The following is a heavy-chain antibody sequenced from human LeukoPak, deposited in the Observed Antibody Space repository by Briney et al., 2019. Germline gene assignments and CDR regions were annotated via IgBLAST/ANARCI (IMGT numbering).Heavy chain of an antibody. Sequence: PSETLSLTCTVSGGSISSSSYYWGWIRQPPGKGLEWIGSIYYSGSTYYNPSLKSRVTISVDTSKNQFSLKLSSVTAADTAVYYCARTNPVVAATPIDYWGQGTLVTVSS. CDR1: GGSISSSSYY. CDR2: IYYSGST. D-gene: IGHD2-15*01. CDR3: ARTNPVVAATPIDY. J-gene: IGHJ4*02. V-gene: IGHV4-39*07.